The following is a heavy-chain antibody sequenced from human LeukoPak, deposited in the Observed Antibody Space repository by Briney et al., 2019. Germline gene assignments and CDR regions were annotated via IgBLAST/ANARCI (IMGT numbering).Heavy chain of an antibody. CDR2: IKQDGSEK. Sequence: GGSLRLSCAASGFTFSSYGMHWVRQAPGKGLEWVANIKQDGSEKYYVDSVRGRFTISRDNAKNSLYLQMNSLRAEDTAVYYCSNGIYSSSYWGQGTLVTVSS. V-gene: IGHV3-7*01. CDR1: GFTFSSYG. J-gene: IGHJ4*02. CDR3: SNGIYSSSY. D-gene: IGHD6-6*01.